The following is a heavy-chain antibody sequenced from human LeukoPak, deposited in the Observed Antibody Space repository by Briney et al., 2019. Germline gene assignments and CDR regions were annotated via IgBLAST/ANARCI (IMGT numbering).Heavy chain of an antibody. CDR1: GYTFTSYG. J-gene: IGHJ4*02. Sequence: GASVKVSCKASGYTFTSYGITWMRQAPGQGLEWMGWISGYNGHTNYAQKFQGRVTMTTDTSTSTAYMELRSLRSDDTALYYCAREGYCNSTSCDKPFDYWGQGTLVTVSS. CDR3: AREGYCNSTSCDKPFDY. D-gene: IGHD2-2*01. V-gene: IGHV1-18*01. CDR2: ISGYNGHT.